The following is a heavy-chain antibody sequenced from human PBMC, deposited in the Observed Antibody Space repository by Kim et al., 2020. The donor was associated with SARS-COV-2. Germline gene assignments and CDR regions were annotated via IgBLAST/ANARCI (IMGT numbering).Heavy chain of an antibody. V-gene: IGHV4-59*13. J-gene: IGHJ6*02. CDR1: GGSISSYY. CDR2: IYYSGST. Sequence: SETLSLTCTVSGGSISSYYWSWIRQPPGKGLEWIGYIYYSGSTNYNPSLKSRVTISVDTSKNQFSLKLSSVTAADTAVYYCARVGWPYSSSWYRDNYYYGMDVWGQGTTVTVSS. D-gene: IGHD6-13*01. CDR3: ARVGWPYSSSWYRDNYYYGMDV.